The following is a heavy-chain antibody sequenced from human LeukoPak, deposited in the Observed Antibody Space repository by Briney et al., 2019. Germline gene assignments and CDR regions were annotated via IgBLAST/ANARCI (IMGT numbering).Heavy chain of an antibody. J-gene: IGHJ4*02. Sequence: PGGPLRLSCAASGFTFSSYEMNWVRQAPGKGVEWVSYISSSGSTIYYADSVKGRFTISRDNAKNSLYLQMNSLRAEDTAVYYCARDGVVAGPWHFDYWGQGTLVTVSS. CDR2: ISSSGSTI. CDR1: GFTFSSYE. D-gene: IGHD2-15*01. V-gene: IGHV3-48*03. CDR3: ARDGVVAGPWHFDY.